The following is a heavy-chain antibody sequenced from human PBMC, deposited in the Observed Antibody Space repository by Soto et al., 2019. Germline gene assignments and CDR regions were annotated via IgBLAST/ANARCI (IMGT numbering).Heavy chain of an antibody. D-gene: IGHD2-8*01. CDR2: ISGRGDST. CDR3: AKERDNGADRYHLDD. Sequence: PGGSLRLSCAASGFTFSSYAMTWVRQAPGKGLEWVSAISGRGDSTYYADSVKGRFTISRDQSKNTLYLQMHSLRAEDTAVYFCAKERDNGADRYHLDDWGQGTLVTVSS. CDR1: GFTFSSYA. V-gene: IGHV3-23*01. J-gene: IGHJ4*02.